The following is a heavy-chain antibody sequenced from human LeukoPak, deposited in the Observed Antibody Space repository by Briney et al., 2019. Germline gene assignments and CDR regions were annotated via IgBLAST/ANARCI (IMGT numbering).Heavy chain of an antibody. CDR2: IIPILGIA. D-gene: IGHD1-26*01. CDR1: GGTLSSYA. V-gene: IGHV1-69*04. J-gene: IGHJ4*02. Sequence: GASVKVSCKASGGTLSSYAISWVRQAPGQGLEWMGRIIPILGIANYAQKFQGRVTITADKSTSTAYMELSSLRSEDTAVYYCARNERGAKGIDYWGQGTLVTVSS. CDR3: ARNERGAKGIDY.